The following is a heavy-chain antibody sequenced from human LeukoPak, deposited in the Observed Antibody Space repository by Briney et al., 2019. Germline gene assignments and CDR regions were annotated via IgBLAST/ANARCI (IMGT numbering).Heavy chain of an antibody. D-gene: IGHD1-26*01. Sequence: SETLSLTCTVSGXSISSSSYYWTWIRQPAGKGLEWIGRFYSTGSTNYNPSLKSRVTMSVDTSKNQFSLKLSSVTAADTAVYYCARDQYSGSLDYWGQGTLVTVSS. CDR2: FYSTGST. V-gene: IGHV4-61*02. CDR3: ARDQYSGSLDY. J-gene: IGHJ4*02. CDR1: GXSISSSSYY.